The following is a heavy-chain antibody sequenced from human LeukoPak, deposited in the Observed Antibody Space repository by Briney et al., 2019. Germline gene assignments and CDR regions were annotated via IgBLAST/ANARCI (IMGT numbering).Heavy chain of an antibody. CDR1: GGTFSSYA. CDR2: IIPIFGTA. D-gene: IGHD3-9*01. CDR3: ARDLPVRYFDWLPTPGYGMDV. Sequence: SVKVSCKASGGTFSSYAISWVRQAPGQGLEWMGGIIPIFGTANYAQKLQGRVTMTTDTSTSTAYMELRSLRSDDTAVYYCARDLPVRYFDWLPTPGYGMDVWGQGTTVTVSS. V-gene: IGHV1-69*05. J-gene: IGHJ6*02.